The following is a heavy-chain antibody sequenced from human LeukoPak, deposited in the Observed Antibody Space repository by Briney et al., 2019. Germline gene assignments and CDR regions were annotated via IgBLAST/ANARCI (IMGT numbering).Heavy chain of an antibody. CDR3: AKQLSLARVFDY. D-gene: IGHD1-1*01. CDR1: GFTFSSYA. CDR2: ISGSGGST. Sequence: GGSLRLSCAASGFTFSSYAMSWVRQAPGKGLEWVSAISGSGGSTYYADSVKGRFTISRDSSKNTLYLQMNSLRAEDTAVYYCAKQLSLARVFDYWGQGTLVTVSS. V-gene: IGHV3-23*01. J-gene: IGHJ4*02.